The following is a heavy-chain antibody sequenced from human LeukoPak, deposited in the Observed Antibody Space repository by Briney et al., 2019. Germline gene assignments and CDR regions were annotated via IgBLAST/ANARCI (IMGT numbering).Heavy chain of an antibody. CDR3: AREYSSSSLANWFDP. CDR1: GFTFSGSA. J-gene: IGHJ5*02. V-gene: IGHV3-30*04. CDR2: ISYDGSNK. Sequence: GGSLRLSCAASGFTFSGSAMHWVRQAPGKGLEWVAVISYDGSNKYYADSVKGRFTISRDNSKNTLYLQMNSLRAEDTAVYYCAREYSSSSLANWFDPWGQGTLVTVSS. D-gene: IGHD6-6*01.